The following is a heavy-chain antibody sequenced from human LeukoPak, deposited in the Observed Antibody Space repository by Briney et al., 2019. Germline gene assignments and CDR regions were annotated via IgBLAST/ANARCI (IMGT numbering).Heavy chain of an antibody. Sequence: GSLRLSCAASGFIFSSYRMNWVRQAPGKGLEWVSSISSSGSYIYYADSVKGRFTISRDNAKNSLYLQMNSLRDEDTAVYYCASDGSPYYYGSGSYSVTFDYWGQGTLVTVSS. CDR3: ASDGSPYYYGSGSYSVTFDY. D-gene: IGHD3-10*01. CDR2: ISSSGSYI. J-gene: IGHJ4*02. CDR1: GFIFSSYR. V-gene: IGHV3-21*01.